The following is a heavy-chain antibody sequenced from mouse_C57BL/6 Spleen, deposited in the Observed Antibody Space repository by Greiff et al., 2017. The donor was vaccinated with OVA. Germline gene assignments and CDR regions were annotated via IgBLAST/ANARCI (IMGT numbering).Heavy chain of an antibody. CDR1: GYTFTDYY. V-gene: IGHV1-76*01. CDR3: ARGGYYGSSSAWFAY. J-gene: IGHJ3*01. Sequence: VQLQQSGAELVRPGASVKLSCKASGYTFTDYYINWVKQRPGQGLEWIARIYPGSGTTYYNEKFKGKATLTAAKSSSTAYMQLSSLTSEDSAVYFCARGGYYGSSSAWFAYWGQGTLVTVSA. CDR2: IYPGSGTT. D-gene: IGHD1-1*01.